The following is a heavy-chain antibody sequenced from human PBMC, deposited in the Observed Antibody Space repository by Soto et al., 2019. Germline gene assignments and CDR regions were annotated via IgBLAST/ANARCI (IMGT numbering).Heavy chain of an antibody. CDR2: ISGSGGST. CDR3: AKTLYYYDSSGYQ. J-gene: IGHJ4*02. V-gene: IGHV3-23*01. CDR1: GFTFSSYA. D-gene: IGHD3-22*01. Sequence: EVQLLESGGGLVQPGGSLRLSCAASGFTFSSYAMSWVRQAPGKGLEWVSAISGSGGSTYYADSVKGRFTNSRDNSKNTLYLQMNSLRAEDTAVDYCAKTLYYYDSSGYQWGQGTLVTVSS.